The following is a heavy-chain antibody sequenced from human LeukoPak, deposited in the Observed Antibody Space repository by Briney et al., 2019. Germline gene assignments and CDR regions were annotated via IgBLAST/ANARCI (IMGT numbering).Heavy chain of an antibody. CDR1: GYTFTSYA. J-gene: IGHJ6*02. CDR3: ARDKGSGSYYTRLYYYYGMDV. D-gene: IGHD3-10*01. V-gene: IGHV1-3*01. Sequence: ASVKVSCKASGYTFTSYAMHWVRQAPGQRLEWMGWINAGNGNTKYSQKFQGRVTITRDTSASTAYMELSSLRSEDTAVYYCARDKGSGSYYTRLYYYYGMDVWGQGTTVTVSS. CDR2: INAGNGNT.